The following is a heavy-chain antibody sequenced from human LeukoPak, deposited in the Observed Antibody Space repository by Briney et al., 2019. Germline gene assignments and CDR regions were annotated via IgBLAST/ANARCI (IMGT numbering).Heavy chain of an antibody. V-gene: IGHV3-66*01. CDR3: ARAVTTGYFDL. D-gene: IGHD4-11*01. J-gene: IGHJ2*01. Sequence: SGGSLRLSCAASGFTVRDNYMSWVRRAPGKGLEWVSLIYSGGNTFYPDSVRGRFTISRDDSKNTLSLQMNSLRAEDTAVYYCARAVTTGYFDLWGRGTLVTVSS. CDR2: IYSGGNT. CDR1: GFTVRDNY.